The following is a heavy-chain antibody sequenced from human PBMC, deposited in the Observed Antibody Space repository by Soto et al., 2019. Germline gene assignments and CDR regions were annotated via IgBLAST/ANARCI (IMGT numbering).Heavy chain of an antibody. CDR3: ARGSPEWEHFDY. Sequence: QVQLVQSGAEVKKPGASVKVSCKASGYTFTSYAMHWVRQAPGQRLEWMGWINAGNGNTKYSQKFQGRVTITRDTSASTAYMELSSLRSEDTAVYYCARGSPEWEHFDYWGQGTLVTVSS. J-gene: IGHJ4*02. V-gene: IGHV1-3*01. CDR1: GYTFTSYA. CDR2: INAGNGNT. D-gene: IGHD1-1*01.